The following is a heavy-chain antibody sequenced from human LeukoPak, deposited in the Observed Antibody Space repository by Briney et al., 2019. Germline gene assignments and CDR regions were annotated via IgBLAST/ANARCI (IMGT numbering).Heavy chain of an antibody. J-gene: IGHJ5*02. D-gene: IGHD3-10*01. CDR1: GFTVSSNS. CDR3: ARGDGSLFFDP. CDR2: IYCGGDT. V-gene: IGHV3-66*01. Sequence: PGGSLRLSCAASGFTVSSNSMTWVRQAPGKALEWLSVIYCGGDTYYADSVKGRFTISRDNSKNTLYLQTNRLRAEDTPVYYCARGDGSLFFDPWGQGTLVTVSS.